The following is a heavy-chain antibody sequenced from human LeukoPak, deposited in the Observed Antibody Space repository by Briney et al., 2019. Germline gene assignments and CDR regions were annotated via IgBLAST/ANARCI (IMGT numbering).Heavy chain of an antibody. Sequence: ASVKVSCKASGYTFTGYYMHWVRQAPGQGLEWMGRINPNSGGTNYAQKFQGRVTMTRDTSLSTAYMELSRLRSDDTAVYYCARDHGYSSSSDYWGQGTLVTVSS. J-gene: IGHJ4*02. CDR1: GYTFTGYY. CDR2: INPNSGGT. CDR3: ARDHGYSSSSDY. V-gene: IGHV1-2*06. D-gene: IGHD6-6*01.